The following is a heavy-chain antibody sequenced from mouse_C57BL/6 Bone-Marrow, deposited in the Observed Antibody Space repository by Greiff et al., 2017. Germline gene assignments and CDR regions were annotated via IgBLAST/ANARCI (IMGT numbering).Heavy chain of an antibody. J-gene: IGHJ4*01. D-gene: IGHD1-1*01. CDR2: ISSGSSTI. CDR1: GFTFSSYG. V-gene: IGHV5-6*01. Sequence: VQLKESGGDLVKPGGSLKLSCAASGFTFSSYGMSWVRQTPDKRLEWVATISSGSSTIYYADTVKGRFTISRDNAKNTLFLQMTSLRSEDTAMYYCARDYYGSSVHAMDYWGQGTSVTVSS. CDR3: ARDYYGSSVHAMDY.